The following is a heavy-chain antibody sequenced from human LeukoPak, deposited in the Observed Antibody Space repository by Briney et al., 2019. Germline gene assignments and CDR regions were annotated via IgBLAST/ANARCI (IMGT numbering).Heavy chain of an antibody. D-gene: IGHD3-22*01. V-gene: IGHV6-1*01. J-gene: IGHJ6*03. Sequence: SQTLSLTCAISGDSVSSNSAAWNWIRQSPSRGLEWLGRTYYRSKWYNDYAVSVKSRITINPDTSKNQFSLQLNSVTPEDTAVYYCARGGPGNYYDSSGYLPLYYYYYMDVWGKGTTVTVSS. CDR3: ARGGPGNYYDSSGYLPLYYYYYMDV. CDR2: TYYRSKWYN. CDR1: GDSVSSNSAA.